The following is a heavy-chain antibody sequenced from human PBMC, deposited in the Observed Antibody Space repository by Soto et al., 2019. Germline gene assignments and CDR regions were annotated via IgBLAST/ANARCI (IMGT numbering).Heavy chain of an antibody. CDR3: ARDPDNIVVVPAAPGDY. CDR2: ISAYNGNT. V-gene: IGHV1-18*04. CDR1: GYTFTSYG. D-gene: IGHD2-2*01. Sequence: ASVKVSCKASGYTFTSYGISWVRQAPGQGLEWMGWISAYNGNTNYAQKLQGRVTMTTDTSTSTAYMELRSLSSDDTAVYYCARDPDNIVVVPAAPGDYWGQGTLVTVSS. J-gene: IGHJ4*02.